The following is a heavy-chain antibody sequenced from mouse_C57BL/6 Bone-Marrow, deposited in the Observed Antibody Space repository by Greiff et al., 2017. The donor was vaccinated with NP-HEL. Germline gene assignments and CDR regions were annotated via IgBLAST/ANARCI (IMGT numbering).Heavy chain of an antibody. CDR2: IDPEDGET. J-gene: IGHJ1*03. CDR1: GFNFTDYY. V-gene: IGHV14-2*01. Sequence: VQLQQSGAELVKPGASVKLSCTASGFNFTDYYMHWVKQRTEQGLEWIGRIDPEDGETKYDPKFKGKATFTADQSSNTAYLQLSSLTSEDPAVYSCDRGYYYGGSDGYGDDWGTGTTVTVSS. D-gene: IGHD1-1*01. CDR3: DRGYYYGGSDGYGDD.